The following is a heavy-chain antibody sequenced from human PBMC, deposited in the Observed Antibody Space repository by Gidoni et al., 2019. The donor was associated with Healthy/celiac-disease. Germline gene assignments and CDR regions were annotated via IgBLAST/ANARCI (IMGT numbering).Heavy chain of an antibody. CDR1: GFTFSSYA. D-gene: IGHD3-16*02. CDR2: IRGSGGST. V-gene: IGHV3-23*01. CDR3: VSYLDI. J-gene: IGHJ3*02. Sequence: EVHLLESGGGFVQPGGSLRLSCAASGFTFSSYAMSWVRQAPGKGLEWVTAIRGSGGSTYYADSVKGRFTISRDNSKNTLYLQMNSLRSEDTAVYYCVSYLDIWGQGTMVTVSS.